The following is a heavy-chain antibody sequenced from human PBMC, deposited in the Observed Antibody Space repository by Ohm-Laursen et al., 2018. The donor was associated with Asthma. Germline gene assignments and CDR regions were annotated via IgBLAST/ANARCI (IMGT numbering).Heavy chain of an antibody. J-gene: IGHJ3*02. V-gene: IGHV3-30-3*01. CDR2: ITSDGSWT. D-gene: IGHD2-21*02. CDR1: GLTFSNFA. CDR3: ARRDFSGGDPSAAFDI. Sequence: SLRLSCTASGLTFSNFAMHWVRQAPGKGLEWVSIITSDGSWTSYADSVKGRFTISRDNSKNTLYMQMNSLRAEDTAVYYCARRDFSGGDPSAAFDIWGQGTMVTVSS.